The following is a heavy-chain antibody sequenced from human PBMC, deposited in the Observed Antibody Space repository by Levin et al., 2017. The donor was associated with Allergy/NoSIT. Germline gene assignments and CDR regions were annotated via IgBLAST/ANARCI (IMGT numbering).Heavy chain of an antibody. D-gene: IGHD3-22*01. CDR2: ITPFNGNT. J-gene: IGHJ3*01. CDR1: GYTFTYRY. Sequence: KISCKASGYTFTYRYLHWVRQAPGQALEWMGWITPFNGNTNYAQRFQDRVTITRDMSLSTAYMEVSSLRSEDTAMYYCARSGQDNSGYNYGAFDLWGQGTMVTVSS. V-gene: IGHV1-45*02. CDR3: ARSGQDNSGYNYGAFDL.